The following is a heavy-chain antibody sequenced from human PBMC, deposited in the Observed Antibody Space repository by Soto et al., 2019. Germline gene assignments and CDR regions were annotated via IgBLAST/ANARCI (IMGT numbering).Heavy chain of an antibody. Sequence: QVQLVQSGAEVKKPGSSVKVSCKASGGTFSSYAISWVRQAPGQGLEWMGGIIPMFGTTNYAQNFQGRVTITADESTSTAYMELSSLRSEDTAVYYCARVVTVVKSFHYWYFDLWGRGTLVTVSS. J-gene: IGHJ2*01. CDR1: GGTFSSYA. CDR2: IIPMFGTT. CDR3: ARVVTVVKSFHYWYFDL. D-gene: IGHD2-15*01. V-gene: IGHV1-69*12.